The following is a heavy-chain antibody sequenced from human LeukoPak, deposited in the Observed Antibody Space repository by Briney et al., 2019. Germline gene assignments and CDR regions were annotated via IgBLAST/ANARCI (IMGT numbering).Heavy chain of an antibody. CDR3: ARDSQITFGGVIVIASLGAFDI. CDR1: GGSFSGYY. CDR2: IYYSGST. J-gene: IGHJ3*02. D-gene: IGHD3-16*02. Sequence: SETLSLTCAVYGGSFSGYYWSWIRQPPGKGLEWIGSIYYSGSTYYNPSLKSRVTISVDTSKNQFSLKLSSVTAADTAVYYCARDSQITFGGVIVIASLGAFDIWGQGTMVTVSS. V-gene: IGHV4-34*01.